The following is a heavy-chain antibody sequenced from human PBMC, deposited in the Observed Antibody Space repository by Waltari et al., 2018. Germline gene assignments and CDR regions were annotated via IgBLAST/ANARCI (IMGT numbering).Heavy chain of an antibody. J-gene: IGHJ4*02. CDR2: ISYDGSNK. CDR3: AREGSPSESTSWYSFHY. CDR1: GSTSTSYP. V-gene: IGHV3-30*04. D-gene: IGHD6-13*01. Sequence: QVQLVESGVVVVQPGSSLTRSCAAPGSTSTSYPILWVRQAPGKGLEWVAIISYDGSNKNYADSVRGRFTISRDNSKDMLDLQMNSLRPEDTAVYYCAREGSPSESTSWYSFHYWGQGSLVTVSS.